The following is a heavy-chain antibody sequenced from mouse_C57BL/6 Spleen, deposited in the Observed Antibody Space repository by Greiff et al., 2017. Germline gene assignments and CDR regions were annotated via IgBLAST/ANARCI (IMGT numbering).Heavy chain of an antibody. CDR1: GYSITSGYY. D-gene: IGHD2-4*01. V-gene: IGHV3-6*01. CDR3: AREGIYYDYLPVFAY. Sequence: EVQLQESGPGLVKPSQSLSLTCSVTGYSITSGYYWNWIRQFPGNKLEWMGYISYDGSNNYNPSLKNRISITRDTSKNQFFLKLNSVTTEDTATYYCAREGIYYDYLPVFAYWGQGTLVTVSA. J-gene: IGHJ3*01. CDR2: ISYDGSN.